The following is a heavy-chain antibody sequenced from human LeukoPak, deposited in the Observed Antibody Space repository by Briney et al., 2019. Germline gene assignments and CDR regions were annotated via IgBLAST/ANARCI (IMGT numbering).Heavy chain of an antibody. CDR1: GGSISSGGYY. V-gene: IGHV4-31*03. CDR3: ARVSGDYYDSSGYRNFDY. J-gene: IGHJ4*02. D-gene: IGHD3-22*01. Sequence: SETLSLTCTVSGGSISSGGYYWSWIRQHPGKGLEWIGYIYYSGSTYYNPSLKSRVTISVDTSKNQFSLKLSSVTAADTAVYYCARVSGDYYDSSGYRNFDYWGQETLATVSS. CDR2: IYYSGST.